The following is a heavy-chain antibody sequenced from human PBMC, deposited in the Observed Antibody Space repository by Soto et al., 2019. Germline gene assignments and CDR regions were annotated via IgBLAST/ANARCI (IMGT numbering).Heavy chain of an antibody. CDR3: AREGRLAAAGRFDY. V-gene: IGHV4-31*03. Sequence: PSETLSLTCTVSGGSISSGDYYWSWIRQVPGKGLEWIGYIYYSGSTYYNPSLESRLAMSVDTSKNQFSLKLSSVTAADTAIYYCAREGRLAAAGRFDYWGQGTLVTVSS. D-gene: IGHD6-13*01. CDR1: GGSISSGDYY. J-gene: IGHJ4*02. CDR2: IYYSGST.